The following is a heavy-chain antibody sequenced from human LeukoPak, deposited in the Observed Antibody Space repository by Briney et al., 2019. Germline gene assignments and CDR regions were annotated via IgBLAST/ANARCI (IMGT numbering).Heavy chain of an antibody. CDR1: GFTFSSYA. V-gene: IGHV3-30*04. Sequence: GGSLRLSCAASGFTFSSYAMHWVRQAPGKGLEWVAVISYDGSNKYYADSVKGRFTISRDNAKNSLYLQMNSLRAEDTAVYYCARGSTYYDSSGQVPFDYWGQGTLVTVSS. D-gene: IGHD3-22*01. CDR3: ARGSTYYDSSGQVPFDY. CDR2: ISYDGSNK. J-gene: IGHJ4*02.